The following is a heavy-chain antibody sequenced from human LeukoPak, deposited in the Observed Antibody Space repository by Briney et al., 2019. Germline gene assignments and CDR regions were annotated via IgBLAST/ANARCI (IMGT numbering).Heavy chain of an antibody. CDR1: GGSISSSSYY. D-gene: IGHD6-6*01. Sequence: SETLSLTCTVSGGSISSSSYYWGWVRQPPGKGLEWIGTIYYRGTTYYNPSLKSRVTLSVDTSKNQFSLKLSSVTAADTAVYYCARLATPSTMAARGRSWFESWGQGTLVTVSS. CDR2: IYYRGTT. V-gene: IGHV4-39*07. J-gene: IGHJ5*01. CDR3: ARLATPSTMAARGRSWFES.